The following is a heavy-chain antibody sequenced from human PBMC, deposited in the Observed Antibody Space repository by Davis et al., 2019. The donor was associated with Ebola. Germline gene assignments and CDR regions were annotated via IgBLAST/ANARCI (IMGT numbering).Heavy chain of an antibody. CDR2: INTNTGNP. V-gene: IGHV7-4-1*02. CDR3: ARGAVWFGELLLTGGWFDP. D-gene: IGHD3-10*01. Sequence: AASVKVSCKASGYTFTSYAMNWVRQAPGQGLEWMGWINTNTGNPTYAQGFTGRFVFSLDTSVSTAYLQISSLKAEDTAVYYCARGAVWFGELLLTGGWFDPWGQGTLVTVSS. CDR1: GYTFTSYA. J-gene: IGHJ5*02.